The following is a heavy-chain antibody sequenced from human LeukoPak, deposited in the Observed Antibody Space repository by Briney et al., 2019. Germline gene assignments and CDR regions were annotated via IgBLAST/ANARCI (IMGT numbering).Heavy chain of an antibody. CDR2: IYPGDSDT. V-gene: IGHV5-51*01. CDR3: ARSYYDLLTGHSLDY. J-gene: IGHJ4*02. D-gene: IGHD3-9*01. Sequence: GESLKIPCKGSGYSFTSYWIGWVRQMPGKGLEWMGIIYPGDSDTRYSPSFQGQVTISVDKSITTAYLQWNSLKASDTAMYYCARSYYDLLTGHSLDYWGLGTLVTVSS. CDR1: GYSFTSYW.